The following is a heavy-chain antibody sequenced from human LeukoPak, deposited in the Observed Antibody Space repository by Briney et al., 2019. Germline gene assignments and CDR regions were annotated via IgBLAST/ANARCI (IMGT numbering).Heavy chain of an antibody. D-gene: IGHD3-10*01. J-gene: IGHJ6*02. CDR2: IYHSGST. CDR3: ARGGQYYYGSGSEYGMDV. V-gene: IGHV4-30-2*01. Sequence: SQTLSLTCAVSGGSISSGGYSWSWIRQPPGKGLEWIGYIYHSGSTYYNPSLKSRVTISVDGSKNQFSLKLSSVTAADTAVYYCARGGQYYYGSGSEYGMDVWGQGTTVTVSS. CDR1: GGSISSGGYS.